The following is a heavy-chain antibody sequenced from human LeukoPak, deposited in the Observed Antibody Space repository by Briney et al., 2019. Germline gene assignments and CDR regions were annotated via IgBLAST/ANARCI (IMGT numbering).Heavy chain of an antibody. J-gene: IGHJ6*03. CDR1: GFTFSSYW. CDR3: ASCPYYYYMDV. CDR2: INSDGSST. Sequence: GGSLRLSCAASGFTFSSYWMHWVRQAPGKGLVWVSRINSDGSSTSYADSVKGRFTISRDNAKNTLYLQMNSLRAEDTAVYYCASCPYYYYMDVWGKRTMVTVSS. V-gene: IGHV3-74*01.